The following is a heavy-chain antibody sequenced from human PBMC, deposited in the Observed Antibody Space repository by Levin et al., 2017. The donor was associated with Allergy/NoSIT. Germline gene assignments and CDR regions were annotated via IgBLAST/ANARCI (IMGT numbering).Heavy chain of an antibody. J-gene: IGHJ6*03. V-gene: IGHV4-59*01. CDR3: ARTVTGIYYYYMDV. CDR1: GGSISGYY. CDR2: IYYSGST. D-gene: IGHD4-17*01. Sequence: SQTLSLTCTVSGGSISGYYWSWIRQPPGRGLEWIGYIYYSGSTNYNPSLKRRLTISLDTSKSQFSLKLSSVTAADTAVYYCARTVTGIYYYYMDVWGKGTTVTVSS.